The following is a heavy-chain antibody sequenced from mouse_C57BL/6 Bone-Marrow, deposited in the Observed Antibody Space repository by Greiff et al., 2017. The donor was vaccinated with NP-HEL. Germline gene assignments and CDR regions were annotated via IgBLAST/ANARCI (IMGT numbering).Heavy chain of an antibody. CDR2: INSDGGST. J-gene: IGHJ4*01. D-gene: IGHD1-1*01. CDR3: ASFPLITTVVAPRAMDY. V-gene: IGHV5-2*01. CDR1: EYEFPSHD. Sequence: EVQLVESGGGLVQPGESLKLSCESNEYEFPSHDMSWVRKTPEKRLELVAAINSDGGSTYYPDTMERRFIISRDNTKKTLYLQMSSLRSEDTALYYCASFPLITTVVAPRAMDYWGQGTSVTVSS.